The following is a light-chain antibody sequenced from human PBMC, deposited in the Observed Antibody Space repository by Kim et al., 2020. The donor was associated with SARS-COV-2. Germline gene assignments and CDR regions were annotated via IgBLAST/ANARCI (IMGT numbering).Light chain of an antibody. J-gene: IGKJ2*02. Sequence: EIVLTQSPGTLSLSPGERATLSCRASQSVSSSHLAWYQQKPGQAPRLLIYASSSRATGIPDRISGSGSGTDFTLTISRLDPEVFAVYYCQHYDTSPPCTFGQGTKLEI. CDR1: QSVSSSH. CDR3: QHYDTSPPCT. CDR2: ASS. V-gene: IGKV3-20*01.